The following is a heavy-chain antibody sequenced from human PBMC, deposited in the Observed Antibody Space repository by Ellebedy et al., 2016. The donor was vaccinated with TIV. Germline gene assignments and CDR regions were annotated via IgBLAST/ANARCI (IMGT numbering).Heavy chain of an antibody. CDR2: ISGYNGNT. CDR1: GYTFTSYG. Sequence: AASVKVSCKASGYTFTSYGISWVRQAPGHGLEWMGWISGYNGNTNYAQKFQGRVTMTIDTSTSTTYMELRSLRSDDTAVYYCARRGRYCSSGTCWFDPWGQGTLVTVSS. V-gene: IGHV1-18*01. D-gene: IGHD2-15*01. J-gene: IGHJ5*02. CDR3: ARRGRYCSSGTCWFDP.